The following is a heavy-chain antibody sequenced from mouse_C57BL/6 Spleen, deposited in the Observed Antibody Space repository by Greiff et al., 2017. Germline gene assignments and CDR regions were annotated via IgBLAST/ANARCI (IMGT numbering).Heavy chain of an antibody. CDR2: IHPSDSDP. V-gene: IGHV1-74*01. D-gene: IGHD2-1*01. J-gene: IGHJ4*01. CDR3: AISIYYGNYYSMDY. Sequence: VQLKQPGAELVKPGASVKVSCKASGYTFTSYWMHWVKQRPGPGLEWIGRIHPSDSDPNYTPQFKGKATLTVDKSSSTASMLLSSLTSEDSAVYYCAISIYYGNYYSMDYWGQGTSVTVSS. CDR1: GYTFTSYW.